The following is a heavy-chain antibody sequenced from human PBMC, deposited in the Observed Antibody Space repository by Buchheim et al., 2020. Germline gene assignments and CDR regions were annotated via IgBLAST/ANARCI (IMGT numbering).Heavy chain of an antibody. J-gene: IGHJ4*02. CDR2: SNSDGSST. V-gene: IGHV3-74*01. CDR1: GFTFSSYW. D-gene: IGHD3-10*01. Sequence: EVQLVESGGGLVQPGGSLRLSCAASGFTFSSYWMHWVRQAPGKGLVGVSRSNSDGSSTSYADSVKGRFNISRDKAKNRLYLKMNSLRAEDTAVYYCARGLIGSGSYLLGYWGQGTL. CDR3: ARGLIGSGSYLLGY.